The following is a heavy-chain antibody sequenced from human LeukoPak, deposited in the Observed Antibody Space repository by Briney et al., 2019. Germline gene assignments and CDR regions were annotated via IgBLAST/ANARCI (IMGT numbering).Heavy chain of an antibody. CDR2: ISGSGGST. Sequence: GGSLRLSCAASGFTFSSYAMSWVRQAPGKGLEWVSAISGSGGSTYYADSVKGRFTISRDNSKNTLHLQMNSLRAGDTAVYYCAKAGSGWYLCLDYWGQGTLVTVSS. V-gene: IGHV3-23*01. J-gene: IGHJ4*02. D-gene: IGHD6-19*01. CDR3: AKAGSGWYLCLDY. CDR1: GFTFSSYA.